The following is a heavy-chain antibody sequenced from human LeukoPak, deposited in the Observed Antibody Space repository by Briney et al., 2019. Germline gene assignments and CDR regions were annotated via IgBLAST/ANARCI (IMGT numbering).Heavy chain of an antibody. Sequence: GESLKISCQGSGYSFTSYWIGWVRQMPGKGLEWMGIIYPGDSDTKYSPSFRGQVTISADKSISTAFLQWSSLKASDTAMYYCARLRPQDAFDIWGQGTMVTVSS. CDR3: ARLRPQDAFDI. V-gene: IGHV5-51*01. CDR2: IYPGDSDT. J-gene: IGHJ3*02. CDR1: GYSFTSYW.